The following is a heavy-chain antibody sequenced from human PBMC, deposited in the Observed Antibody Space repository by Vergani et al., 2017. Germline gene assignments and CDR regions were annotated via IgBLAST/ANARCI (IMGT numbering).Heavy chain of an antibody. D-gene: IGHD6-13*01. CDR1: GGTFSSYA. J-gene: IGHJ6*03. CDR3: ARDSGIAAPPHYYYYMDV. V-gene: IGHV1-69*06. CDR2: IIPIFGTA. Sequence: QVQLVQSGAEVKKPGSSVKVSCKASGGTFSSYAISWVRQAPGQGLEWMGGIIPIFGTANYAQKFQGRVTITADKSTSTAYMELSSLRSEDTAVYYCARDSGIAAPPHYYYYMDVWGKGTTVTVSS.